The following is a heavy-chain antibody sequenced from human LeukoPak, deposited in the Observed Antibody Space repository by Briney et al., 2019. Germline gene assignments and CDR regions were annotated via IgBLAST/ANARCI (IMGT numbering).Heavy chain of an antibody. CDR3: ARATTTVLDAFDI. Sequence: GGSLRLSCAASGFTFSSYSMNWVRQAPGKGLEWVSSISSSSSYIYYADSVKGRFTISRDNAKNSLYLQMNSLRAEDTAVYYCARATTTVLDAFDIWGQGTMVTVSS. J-gene: IGHJ3*02. CDR1: GFTFSSYS. D-gene: IGHD4-11*01. V-gene: IGHV3-21*01. CDR2: ISSSSSYI.